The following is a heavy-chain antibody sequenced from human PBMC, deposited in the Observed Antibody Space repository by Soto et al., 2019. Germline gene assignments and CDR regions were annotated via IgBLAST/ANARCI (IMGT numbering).Heavy chain of an antibody. CDR2: ISAYNGNT. D-gene: IGHD2-21*02. J-gene: IGHJ6*02. Sequence: QVPLVQSGAEVKKPGASVKVSCQASGYTFTSYGISWVRQAPGQGLEWMGWISAYNGNTHYAQNLQGRVTMTTDTSTKTAYMKLGSLTSDDTAVYYSASETGLRDGEVDYYYGIDVCGQGSTVTVSS. CDR1: GYTFTSYG. CDR3: ASETGLRDGEVDYYYGIDV. V-gene: IGHV1-18*01.